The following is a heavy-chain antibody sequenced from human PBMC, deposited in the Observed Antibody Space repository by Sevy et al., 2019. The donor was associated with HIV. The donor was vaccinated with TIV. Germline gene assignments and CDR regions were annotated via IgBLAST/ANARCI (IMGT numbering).Heavy chain of an antibody. CDR3: ARAAAGAYDAFDI. J-gene: IGHJ3*02. D-gene: IGHD6-13*01. CDR2: LNPSSSNT. CDR1: GYTFSVYD. Sequence: ASVKVSCKASGYTFSVYDINWVRQVTGQGLEWMGWLNPSSSNTGCAENFQGRVTFTMDSSTSTGYMEMSSLRSEDTAVYYCARAAAGAYDAFDIWGQGTLVTVSS. V-gene: IGHV1-8*03.